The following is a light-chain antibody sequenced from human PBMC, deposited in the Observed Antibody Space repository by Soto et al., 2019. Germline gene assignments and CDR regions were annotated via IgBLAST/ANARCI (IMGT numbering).Light chain of an antibody. V-gene: IGKV3D-15*01. J-gene: IGKJ4*01. CDR1: HTISSSY. CDR2: ATS. Sequence: EIVLTQSPGTLSLSPGERATLSCRASHTISSSYLAWYQQKPGQAPRLLMSATSTRATGIPARFSGSGSGTEFTLTVSSLQSEDFALYFCHQYDYWPFTFGGGTKVDIK. CDR3: HQYDYWPFT.